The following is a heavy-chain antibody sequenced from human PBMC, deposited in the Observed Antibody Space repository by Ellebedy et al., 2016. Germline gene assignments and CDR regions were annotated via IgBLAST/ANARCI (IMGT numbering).Heavy chain of an antibody. CDR2: IYYSGST. J-gene: IGHJ5*02. V-gene: IGHV4-39*01. D-gene: IGHD3-22*01. CDR1: GGSITSRNYY. CDR3: ARIYFLVSMIVVINWFDP. Sequence: SETLSLXCTVSGGSITSRNYYWGWIRQPPGKGLEWIGNIYYSGSTYYNPSLKSRVTLSVDTSKNQFSLKLSSVTAADTAVYYCARIYFLVSMIVVINWFDPWGQGTLVTVSS.